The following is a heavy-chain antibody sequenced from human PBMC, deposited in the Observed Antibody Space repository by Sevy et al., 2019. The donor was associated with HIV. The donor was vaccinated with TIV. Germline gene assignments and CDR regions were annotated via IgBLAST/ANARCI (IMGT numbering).Heavy chain of an antibody. CDR1: GFPFSSYA. J-gene: IGHJ5*02. CDR3: AKDLRGTTTNNWFDP. Sequence: GGSLRLSCAASGFPFSSYAMSWVRQAPGKGLEWVSTISGSGGSAYYADSVKGRFTISRDNSKNTLFLQMHSLRAEDTAVYYCAKDLRGTTTNNWFDPWGQGTLVTVSS. CDR2: ISGSGGSA. V-gene: IGHV3-23*01. D-gene: IGHD4-17*01.